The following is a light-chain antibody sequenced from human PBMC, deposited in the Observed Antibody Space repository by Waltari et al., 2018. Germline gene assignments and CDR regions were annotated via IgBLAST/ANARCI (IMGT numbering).Light chain of an antibody. Sequence: IQMTQSPSSVSASVGDRVTITCRASQNIGTSLNWYQQKPGKAPKLLVHAASSLYSGVPSRFSGSGSGTDFTLTISRLQPEDFTTYYCQQSYSTPRLTFGGGTKVDIK. CDR2: AAS. V-gene: IGKV1-39*01. CDR3: QQSYSTPRLT. J-gene: IGKJ4*01. CDR1: QNIGTS.